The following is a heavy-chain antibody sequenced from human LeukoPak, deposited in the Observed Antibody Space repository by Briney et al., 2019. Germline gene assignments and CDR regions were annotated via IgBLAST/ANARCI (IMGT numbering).Heavy chain of an antibody. CDR3: ARDSDSAIPYCYFDL. J-gene: IGHJ2*01. CDR1: GFSFSTSE. D-gene: IGHD2-2*02. Sequence: GGSLRLSCAASGFSFSTSEMNWVRQAPGRGLEWVASISSTGSTTYYADPVQGRFTISRDNAKTSLYLQMSSLRVEDTATYFCARDSDSAIPYCYFDLWGRGTLVTVSS. CDR2: ISSTGSTT. V-gene: IGHV3-48*03.